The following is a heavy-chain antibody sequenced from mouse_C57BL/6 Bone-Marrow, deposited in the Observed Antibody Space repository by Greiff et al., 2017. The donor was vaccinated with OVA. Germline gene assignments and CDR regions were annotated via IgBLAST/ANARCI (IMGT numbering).Heavy chain of an antibody. D-gene: IGHD1-1*01. Sequence: QVQLQQPGAELVMPGASVKLSCKASGYTFTSYWMHWVKQRPGQGLEWIGEIDPSDSYTNYTQKFKGKFTLTVDKSSSTAYMQLSSLTSEDSAVYYCAREGITTVVNFDYWGQGTTLTVSS. J-gene: IGHJ2*01. CDR3: AREGITTVVNFDY. CDR2: IDPSDSYT. CDR1: GYTFTSYW. V-gene: IGHV1-69*01.